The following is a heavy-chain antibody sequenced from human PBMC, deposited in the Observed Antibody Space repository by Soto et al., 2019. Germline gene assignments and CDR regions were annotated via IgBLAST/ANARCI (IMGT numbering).Heavy chain of an antibody. Sequence: ASVKVSCKASGYTFTSYAMHWVRQAPGQRLEWMGWINAGNGNTKYSQKFQGRVTITRDTSASTAYMELSSLRSEDTAVYYCATGHYYYGSGSSPMLYFDYWGQGTLVTVSS. D-gene: IGHD3-10*01. J-gene: IGHJ4*02. V-gene: IGHV1-3*01. CDR3: ATGHYYYGSGSSPMLYFDY. CDR2: INAGNGNT. CDR1: GYTFTSYA.